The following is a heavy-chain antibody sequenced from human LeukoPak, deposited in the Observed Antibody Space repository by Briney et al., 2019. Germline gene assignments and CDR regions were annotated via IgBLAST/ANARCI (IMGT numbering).Heavy chain of an antibody. CDR3: VRDRYYSFDY. CDR1: GFSFTDCS. Sequence: GGSLRLSCAASGFSFTDCSMNWVRQAPGKGLEWLSYIGPSGSPIHYADSVKGRFTTSTDSAQNSLYLQMNSLRDEDTALYYCVRDRYYSFDYWGQGTVVTVSS. CDR2: IGPSGSPI. D-gene: IGHD1-26*01. J-gene: IGHJ4*02. V-gene: IGHV3-48*02.